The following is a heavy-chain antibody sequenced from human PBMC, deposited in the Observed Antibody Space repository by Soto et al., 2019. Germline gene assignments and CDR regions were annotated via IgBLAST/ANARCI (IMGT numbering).Heavy chain of an antibody. V-gene: IGHV3-15*07. Sequence: EVQLVESGGGLVRPGGSLRLSCAASGFVFSNACVNWVRQAPGKGLEWVGRIKSNTDGGTTDYAAPVEGRFTISRDDSKKTLYLQLNSLKSEDTGVYYCTTDKAYWGQGALV. CDR1: GFVFSNAC. CDR3: TTDKAY. CDR2: IKSNTDGGTT. J-gene: IGHJ4*02.